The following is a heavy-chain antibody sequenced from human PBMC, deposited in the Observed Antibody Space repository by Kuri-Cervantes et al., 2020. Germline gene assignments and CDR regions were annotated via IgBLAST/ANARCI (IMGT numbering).Heavy chain of an antibody. CDR2: IYHSENT. D-gene: IGHD3-22*01. CDR1: GYSISSGYY. J-gene: IGHJ4*02. V-gene: IGHV4-38-2*02. Sequence: GSLRLSCTVSGYSISSGYYWGWIRQPPGKGLEWIGTIYHSENTYYNPSLKSRVTISVDTSKNLFSLKLTSVTAADTAVYYCARAVDSKYTTYFDYWGQGTLVTVSS. CDR3: ARAVDSKYTTYFDY.